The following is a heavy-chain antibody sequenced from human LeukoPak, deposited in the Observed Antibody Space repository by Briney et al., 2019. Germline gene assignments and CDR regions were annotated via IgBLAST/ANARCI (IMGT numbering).Heavy chain of an antibody. V-gene: IGHV3-11*04. Sequence: GRSLRLSCAASGFTFSDYYMSWIRQAPGKGLEWVSYISSSGSTIYYADSVKGRFTISRDNAKNSLYLQMNSLRAEDTAVYYCARDWSRITMVRGGDAFDIWGQGTMVTVSS. CDR1: GFTFSDYY. CDR3: ARDWSRITMVRGGDAFDI. J-gene: IGHJ3*02. D-gene: IGHD3-10*01. CDR2: ISSSGSTI.